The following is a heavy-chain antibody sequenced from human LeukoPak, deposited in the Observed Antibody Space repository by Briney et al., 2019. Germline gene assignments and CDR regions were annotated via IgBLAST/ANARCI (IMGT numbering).Heavy chain of an antibody. D-gene: IGHD3-22*01. Sequence: KPSETLSLTCAVYGGSFSGYYWSWIRQPPGKGLEWIGEINHSGSTNYNPSLKSRVTISVDTSKNQFSLKLSSVTAADTAVYYCARRPRFSVIVGDYWGQGTLVTVSS. CDR3: ARRPRFSVIVGDY. CDR2: INHSGST. CDR1: GGSFSGYY. V-gene: IGHV4-34*01. J-gene: IGHJ4*02.